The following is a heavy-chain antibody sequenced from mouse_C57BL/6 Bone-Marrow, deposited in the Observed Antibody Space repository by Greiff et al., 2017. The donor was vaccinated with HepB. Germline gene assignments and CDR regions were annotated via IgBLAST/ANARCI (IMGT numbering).Heavy chain of an antibody. J-gene: IGHJ2*01. CDR1: GFTFSSYA. D-gene: IGHD2-2*01. CDR2: ISDGGSYT. Sequence: EVQLVESGGGLVKPGGSLKLSCAASGFTFSSYAMSWVRQTPEKRLEWVATISDGGSYTYYPDNVKGRFTISRDNAKNNLYLQMSHLKSEDTAMYYVARAGYPYFDYWGQGTTLTVSS. V-gene: IGHV5-4*01. CDR3: ARAGYPYFDY.